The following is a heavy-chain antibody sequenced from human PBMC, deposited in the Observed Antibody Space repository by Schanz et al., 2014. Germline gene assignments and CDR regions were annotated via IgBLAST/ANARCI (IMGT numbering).Heavy chain of an antibody. J-gene: IGHJ4*02. D-gene: IGHD6-19*01. CDR3: ARGGYSSGWYDRDIAHFDY. CDR2: MNPNSGTT. CDR1: GYTFTSYD. V-gene: IGHV1-2*04. Sequence: QVQLVQSGTQVKKPGASVKVSCTASGYTFTSYDINWVRQAPGQGLEWLGWMNPNSGTTNYAQKFQGWVTMTRDTSISTAYMELSRLKSDDTAVYYCARGGYSSGWYDRDIAHFDYWGQGTLVTVSS.